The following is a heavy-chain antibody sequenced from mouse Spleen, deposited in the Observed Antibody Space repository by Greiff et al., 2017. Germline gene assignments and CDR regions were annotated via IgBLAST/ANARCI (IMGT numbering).Heavy chain of an antibody. CDR1: GYTFTDYY. CDR3: ARGHYSFDY. Sequence: QVQLKQSGAELVRPGASVKLSCKASGYTFTDYYINWVKQRPGQGLEWIARIYPGSGNTYYNEKFKGKATLTAEKSSSTAYMQLSSLTSEDSAVYFCARGHYSFDYWGQGTTLTVSS. CDR2: IYPGSGNT. V-gene: IGHV1-76*01. J-gene: IGHJ2*01.